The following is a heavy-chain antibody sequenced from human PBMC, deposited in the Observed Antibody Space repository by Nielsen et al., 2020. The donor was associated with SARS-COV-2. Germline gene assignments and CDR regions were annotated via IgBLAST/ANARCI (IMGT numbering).Heavy chain of an antibody. CDR2: IYYSGST. CDR1: GGSISSGGYY. Sequence: TLSLTCTVSGGSISSGGYYWSWIRQHPGKGLEWIGYIYYSGSTYYNPSLKSRVTISVDTSKNQFSLKLSSVTAADTAVYYCARDSADSSGYDYWGQGTLVTVSS. CDR3: ARDSADSSGYDY. D-gene: IGHD3-22*01. V-gene: IGHV4-31*03. J-gene: IGHJ4*02.